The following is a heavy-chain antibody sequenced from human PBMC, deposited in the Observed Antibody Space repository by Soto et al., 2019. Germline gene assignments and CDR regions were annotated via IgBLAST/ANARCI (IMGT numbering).Heavy chain of an antibody. CDR1: GDSFTSHG. V-gene: IGHV1-18*04. CDR2: INTYNGDT. Sequence: ASVKVSCKASGDSFTSHGLTWVRQAPGQGLEWMGWINTYNGDTNYARQFQGRVAMTTDTSTTTAYMELRSLRSDDTAVYYCARAFYYDKTGSNFDHWGQGTLVTVSS. J-gene: IGHJ4*02. D-gene: IGHD3-22*01. CDR3: ARAFYYDKTGSNFDH.